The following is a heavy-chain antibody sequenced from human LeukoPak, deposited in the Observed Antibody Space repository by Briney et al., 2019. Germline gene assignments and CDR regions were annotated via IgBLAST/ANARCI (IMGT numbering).Heavy chain of an antibody. V-gene: IGHV4-39*07. Sequence: SETLSLTCSVSGGSISTNLYYWGWIRQSPGKGLEWIGAIYYSGSTYYNPSLKTRATISVDKSKNQLSLKLNSVTAADTAVYYCAREYTLYRSGWFLGYWGQGTVATVSS. CDR3: AREYTLYRSGWFLGY. D-gene: IGHD6-19*01. J-gene: IGHJ4*02. CDR1: GGSISTNLYY. CDR2: IYYSGST.